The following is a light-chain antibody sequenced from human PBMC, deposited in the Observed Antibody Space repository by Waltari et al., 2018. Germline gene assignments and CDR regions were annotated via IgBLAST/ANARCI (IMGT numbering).Light chain of an antibody. CDR2: EDN. CDR3: GTWDSSLSGVV. J-gene: IGLJ7*01. Sequence: QSVLTQPPSVSAAPGQRVTISCSGGSSNVAKNYVSWYRQLPGTAPQHLMFEDNERPSGIPGRFSGSKSGTSATLDITGLQAGDEADYYCGTWDSSLSGVVFGGGTHLTVL. V-gene: IGLV1-51*02. CDR1: SSNVAKNY.